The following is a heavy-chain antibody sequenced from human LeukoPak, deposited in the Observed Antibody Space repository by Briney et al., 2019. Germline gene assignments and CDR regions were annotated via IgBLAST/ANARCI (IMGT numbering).Heavy chain of an antibody. Sequence: GGSLRLSCAASGFTFSSYWMHWVRQLPGKGLVWVSRINSDGSITTYADSVKGRFTISRDDAKSTLYLQMKSLRAEDTAVYYCVRGLGDYWGQGTLVTVSS. J-gene: IGHJ4*02. V-gene: IGHV3-74*01. CDR2: INSDGSIT. CDR1: GFTFSSYW. CDR3: VRGLGDY.